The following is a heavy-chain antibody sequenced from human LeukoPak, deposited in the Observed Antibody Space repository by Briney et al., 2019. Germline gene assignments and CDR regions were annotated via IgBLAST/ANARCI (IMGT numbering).Heavy chain of an antibody. CDR1: GGSISSSSYY. Sequence: PSETLSLTCTVSGGSISSSSYYWGWIRQPPGKGLEWIGSIFYSGSTFYNPSLKSRVTMSVDTSKNQFSLRLSSVTAADTAVYYCARRYYSGWAFDYWGQGTLVTVSS. CDR2: IFYSGST. CDR3: ARRYYSGWAFDY. V-gene: IGHV4-39*01. D-gene: IGHD6-19*01. J-gene: IGHJ4*02.